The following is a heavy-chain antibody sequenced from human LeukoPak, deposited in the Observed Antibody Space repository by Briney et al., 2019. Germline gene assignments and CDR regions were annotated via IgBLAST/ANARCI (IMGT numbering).Heavy chain of an antibody. J-gene: IGHJ4*02. CDR1: GFTFSSYE. V-gene: IGHV3-48*03. D-gene: IGHD6-19*01. Sequence: GGSLRLSCAASGFTFSSYEMNWVRQAPGKGLEWVSYISSSGSTIYYADSVKGRFTISRDNAKNSLYLQMNSLRAEDTAVYYCARVISSGYGIDYWGQGTLVTVSS. CDR2: ISSSGSTI. CDR3: ARVISSGYGIDY.